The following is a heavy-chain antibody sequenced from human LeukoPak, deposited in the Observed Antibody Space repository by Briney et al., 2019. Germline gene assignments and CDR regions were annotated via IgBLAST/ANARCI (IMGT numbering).Heavy chain of an antibody. V-gene: IGHV4-4*02. CDR2: ISHSGTT. J-gene: IGHJ4*02. CDR3: SRENRPFCPFAY. D-gene: IGHD2/OR15-2a*01. Sequence: SGTLCLTCAVSGGSIDITKYWSGVRQAPGKGLEWIGEISHSGTTNYSPSLRSRVAMSLDRANNQFSLNLTSVTDADTAVYYCSRENRPFCPFAYWGQGVFVAFSS. CDR1: GGSIDITKY.